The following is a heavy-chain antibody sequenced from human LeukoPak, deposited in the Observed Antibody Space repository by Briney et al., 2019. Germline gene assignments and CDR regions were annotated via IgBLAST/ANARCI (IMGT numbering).Heavy chain of an antibody. CDR1: GGSISSSSYY. J-gene: IGHJ5*02. CDR2: IYYSGST. CDR3: AAAMNWFDP. Sequence: SETLSLTCTVSGGSISSSSYYWGWIRQPPGKGLEWIGSIYYSGSTNYNPSLKSRVSISVDTSKNQFSLKLSSVTAADTAVYYCAAAMNWFDPWGQGTLVTVSS. V-gene: IGHV4-39*07. D-gene: IGHD6-25*01.